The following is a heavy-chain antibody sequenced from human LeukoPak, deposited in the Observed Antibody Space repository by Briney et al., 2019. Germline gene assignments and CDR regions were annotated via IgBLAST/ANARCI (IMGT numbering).Heavy chain of an antibody. J-gene: IGHJ2*01. V-gene: IGHV4-59*08. CDR2: INYIGST. CDR3: ARTDSSSWYWYFDL. Sequence: SETLSLTCTVSGGSITTSYWSWIRQPLGKGLEWIGYINYIGSTNYNPSLKNRVTISVDTSTNQFSLRLSSVTAADTAVYYCARTDSSSWYWYFDLWGRGTLVTVSS. D-gene: IGHD6-13*01. CDR1: GGSITTSY.